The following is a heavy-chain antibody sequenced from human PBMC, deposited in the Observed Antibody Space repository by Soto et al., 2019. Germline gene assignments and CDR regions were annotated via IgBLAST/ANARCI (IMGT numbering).Heavy chain of an antibody. D-gene: IGHD3-3*01. J-gene: IGHJ6*02. CDR2: IHHSGSR. V-gene: IGHV4-4*02. CDR1: GGSISNNDW. CDR3: VSNGYYCMGV. Sequence: QVQLQESGPGLVKPSGTLSLTCVVSGGSISNNDWWSCVRQSPGKGLERIGEIHHSGSRNYNPSLRSRVTISVGRTKNRSSLELTAVTVADTAVSSCVSNGYYCMGVWVQGTTVTVSS.